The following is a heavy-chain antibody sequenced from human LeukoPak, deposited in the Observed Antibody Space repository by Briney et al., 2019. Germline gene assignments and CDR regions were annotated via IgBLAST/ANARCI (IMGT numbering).Heavy chain of an antibody. Sequence: GGSPRLSCAASGLNFINYAMSWVRQAPGKGLEWVSTISGSGDSTYYADSVKGRFTVSRDNSKNTLYLQMNSLRAEDTAVYYCAKRPFGYCSGGSCYMGYFDYWGQGTLVTVSS. V-gene: IGHV3-23*01. CDR1: GLNFINYA. CDR3: AKRPFGYCSGGSCYMGYFDY. CDR2: ISGSGDST. D-gene: IGHD2-15*01. J-gene: IGHJ4*02.